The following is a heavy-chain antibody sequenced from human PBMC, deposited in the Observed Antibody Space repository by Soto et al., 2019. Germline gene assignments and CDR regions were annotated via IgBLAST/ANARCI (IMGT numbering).Heavy chain of an antibody. Sequence: EVQLVESGGGLVKPGGSLRLSCAASGFTFSSYSMNWVRQAPGKGLEWVSSISSSSSYIYYADSVKGRFTISRDNAKNSLYLQMNSLRAEDTAVYYCARVPLGGGELLLDYWGQGTLVTVSS. J-gene: IGHJ4*02. D-gene: IGHD1-26*01. CDR3: ARVPLGGGELLLDY. V-gene: IGHV3-21*01. CDR2: ISSSSSYI. CDR1: GFTFSSYS.